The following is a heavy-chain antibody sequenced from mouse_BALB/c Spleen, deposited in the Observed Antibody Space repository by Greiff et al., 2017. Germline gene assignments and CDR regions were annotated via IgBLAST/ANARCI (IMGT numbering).Heavy chain of an antibody. CDR2: IDPETGGT. V-gene: IGHV1-15*01. CDR3: TRSGRPPYFDY. Sequence: VQGVESGAELVRPGASVTLSCKASGYTFTDYEMHWVKQTPVHGLEWIGAIDPETGGTAYNQKFKGKATLTADKSSSTAYMELRSLTSEDSAVYYCTRSGRPPYFDYWGQGTTLTVSS. CDR1: GYTFTDYE. J-gene: IGHJ2*01. D-gene: IGHD3-1*01.